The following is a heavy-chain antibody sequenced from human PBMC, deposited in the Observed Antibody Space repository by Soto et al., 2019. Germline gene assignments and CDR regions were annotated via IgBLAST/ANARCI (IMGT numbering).Heavy chain of an antibody. J-gene: IGHJ4*02. V-gene: IGHV1-18*01. Sequence: QVQLVQSGPEVKKPGASVKVSCKASGNTFASHGFSWVRQAPGQGLEWMGWISGFNGQTNYALKFQGRVTLAPGTSTSTAYMELRSLRSDDTAVYFCARVDPRGVAVVRDYWGQGTLVTVSS. D-gene: IGHD3-10*01. CDR1: GNTFASHG. CDR3: ARVDPRGVAVVRDY. CDR2: ISGFNGQT.